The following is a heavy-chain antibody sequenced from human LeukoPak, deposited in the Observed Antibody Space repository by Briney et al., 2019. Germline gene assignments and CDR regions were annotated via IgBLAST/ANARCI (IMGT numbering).Heavy chain of an antibody. J-gene: IGHJ5*02. CDR1: GGSFSGYY. Sequence: SETLSLTCAVYGGSFSGYYWSWIRQPPGKGLEWIGEINHSGSTNYNPSLKSRVTISVDTSKNQFSLKLSSVTAADTAVYYCARRTWRNWGGFHVARKYNWFDPWGQGTLLTVSS. CDR3: ARRTWRNWGGFHVARKYNWFDP. D-gene: IGHD7-27*01. CDR2: INHSGST. V-gene: IGHV4-34*01.